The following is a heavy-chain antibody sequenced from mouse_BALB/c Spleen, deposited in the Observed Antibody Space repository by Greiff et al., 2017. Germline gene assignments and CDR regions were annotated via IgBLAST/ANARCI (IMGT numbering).Heavy chain of an antibody. CDR3: AREGYGNYVAY. J-gene: IGHJ3*01. CDR2: ISTYYGNT. V-gene: IGHV1-67*01. D-gene: IGHD2-1*01. Sequence: VQLQQSGPELVRPGVSVKISCKGSSYTFTDYAMHWVKQSHAKSLEWIGVISTYYGNTNYNQKFKGKATMTVDKSSSTAYMELARLTSEDSAVYYCAREGYGNYVAYWGQGTLVTVSA. CDR1: SYTFTDYA.